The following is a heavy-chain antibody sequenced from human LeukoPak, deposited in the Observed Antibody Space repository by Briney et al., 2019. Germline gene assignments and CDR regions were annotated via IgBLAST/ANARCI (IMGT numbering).Heavy chain of an antibody. CDR2: ISDSGGTT. CDR1: GFTFSSYA. D-gene: IGHD6-13*01. V-gene: IGHV3-23*01. Sequence: GGSLRLSCAASGFTFSSYAMSWVRQAPGKGLEWVSSISDSGGTTYYADPVKGRFTISRDNSKNTVYIEMNSLRAEDTAVYYCAKVRRGVAAAGTNYWGQGTQVTVSS. J-gene: IGHJ4*02. CDR3: AKVRRGVAAAGTNY.